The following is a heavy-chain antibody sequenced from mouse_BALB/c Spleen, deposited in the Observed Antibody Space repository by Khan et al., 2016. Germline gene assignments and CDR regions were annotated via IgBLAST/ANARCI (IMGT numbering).Heavy chain of an antibody. CDR3: AREGLNYDYAMDY. Sequence: QVQLKQSGAELVRPGVSVKISCKGSGYTFTDYAMHWVKQSHAKSLEWIGVISTYYGDTSYNQKFEGKATMTVDKSSSTAYMELARLTSEDSAIYYCAREGLNYDYAMDYWGQGTSVTGSS. V-gene: IGHV1S137*01. D-gene: IGHD2-1*01. CDR1: GYTFTDYA. J-gene: IGHJ4*01. CDR2: ISTYYGDT.